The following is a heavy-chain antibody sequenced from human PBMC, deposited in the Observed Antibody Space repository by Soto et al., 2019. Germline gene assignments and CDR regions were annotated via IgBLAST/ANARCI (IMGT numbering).Heavy chain of an antibody. CDR1: GYTFTSYG. CDR3: VMVDNYVTPTPQDV. V-gene: IGHV1-18*01. D-gene: IGHD3-16*01. CDR2: ISAYNGNT. Sequence: GASVKVSCKASGYTFTSYGISWVRQAPGQGLEWMGWISAYNGNTNYATKIQGRLTMTTDTSTSTAYMDLGSLTSDDTAVYYCVMVDNYVTPTPQDVWGQGTTVTVSS. J-gene: IGHJ6*02.